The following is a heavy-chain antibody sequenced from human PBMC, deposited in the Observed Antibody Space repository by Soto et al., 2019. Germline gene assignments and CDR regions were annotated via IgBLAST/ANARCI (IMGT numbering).Heavy chain of an antibody. CDR3: ASYCPNGVCYSSFDN. D-gene: IGHD2-8*01. CDR1: GGSFSGHY. V-gene: IGHV4-34*01. J-gene: IGHJ4*02. Sequence: SETLSLTCAVYGGSFSGHYCRWIRQPPGKGLEWIGEIYYSGSTNYNPSLKSRVTISVDTSKNQFSLKLSSVTAADTAVYYCASYCPNGVCYSSFDNRGQGTLVTLYS. CDR2: IYYSGST.